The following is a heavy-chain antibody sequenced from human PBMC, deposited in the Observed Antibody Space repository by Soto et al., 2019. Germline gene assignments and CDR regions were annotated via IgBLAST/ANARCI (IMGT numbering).Heavy chain of an antibody. J-gene: IGHJ3*02. CDR1: GGSISSGGYY. CDR2: IYYSGRT. Sequence: QVQLQESGPGLVKPSQTLSLTCTVSGGSISSGGYYWSWIRQHPGKGLEWIGYIYYSGRTYYNPSLKSRVTVSVDTSKNQFSLKLSSVTAADTAVYYCARYGGSDSSGYSDGAFDIWGQGTMVTVSS. CDR3: ARYGGSDSSGYSDGAFDI. V-gene: IGHV4-31*03. D-gene: IGHD3-22*01.